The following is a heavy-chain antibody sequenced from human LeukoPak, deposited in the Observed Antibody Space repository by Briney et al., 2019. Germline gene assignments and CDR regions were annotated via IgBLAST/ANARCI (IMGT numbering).Heavy chain of an antibody. CDR1: GFTFSSHT. V-gene: IGHV3-48*01. CDR3: ARFRHYYDSSGYYTH. D-gene: IGHD3-22*01. CDR2: ISSSSSTI. J-gene: IGHJ4*02. Sequence: GGSLRLSCSASGFTFSSHTMNWVRQAPGKGLEWVSHISSSSSTIYYADSVKGRFTISRDNAKNSLYLQMNSLRAEDTAVYYCARFRHYYDSSGYYTHWGQGTLVTVSS.